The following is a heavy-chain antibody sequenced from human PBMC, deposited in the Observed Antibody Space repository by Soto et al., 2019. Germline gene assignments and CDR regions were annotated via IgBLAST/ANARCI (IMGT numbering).Heavy chain of an antibody. J-gene: IGHJ4*02. CDR3: ARDRGDYYDSSAFHFDY. Sequence: ASVPVSCQACGYTFTGYYMHWVRQAPGQGLQWMGWINPNSGGTNYAQKYQGRVTMTRDTSISTAYMELSRLRSDDTAVYYGARDRGDYYDSSAFHFDYWGQGTLVTVSS. D-gene: IGHD3-22*01. V-gene: IGHV1-2*02. CDR1: GYTFTGYY. CDR2: INPNSGGT.